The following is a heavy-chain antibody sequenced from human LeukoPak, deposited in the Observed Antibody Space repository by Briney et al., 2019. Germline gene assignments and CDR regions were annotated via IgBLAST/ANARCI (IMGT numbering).Heavy chain of an antibody. J-gene: IGHJ6*02. V-gene: IGHV1-69*13. CDR1: GGTFSSYA. D-gene: IGHD2-15*01. Sequence: ASVKVSCTASGGTFSSYAISWVRQAPGQGLEWMGGIIPIFGTANYAQKFQGRVTITADESTSTAYMELSSLRSEDTAVYYCARHIVVVVAATEYHYYYYGMDVWGQGTTVTVSS. CDR2: IIPIFGTA. CDR3: ARHIVVVVAATEYHYYYYGMDV.